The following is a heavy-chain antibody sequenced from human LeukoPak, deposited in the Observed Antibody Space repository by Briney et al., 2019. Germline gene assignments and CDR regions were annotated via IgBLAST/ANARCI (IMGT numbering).Heavy chain of an antibody. J-gene: IGHJ4*02. Sequence: SETLSLTCAVYGGPFSGYYWSWIRQPPGKGLEWLGEINHSGSTNYNPSLKSRVTISVDTSKNQFSLKLSSVTAADTAVYYCARGIVGATDFDYWGQGTLVTVSS. CDR2: INHSGST. CDR1: GGPFSGYY. D-gene: IGHD1-26*01. CDR3: ARGIVGATDFDY. V-gene: IGHV4-34*01.